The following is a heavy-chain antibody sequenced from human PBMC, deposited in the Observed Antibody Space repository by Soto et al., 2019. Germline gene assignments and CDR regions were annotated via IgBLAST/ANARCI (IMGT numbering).Heavy chain of an antibody. V-gene: IGHV1-2*04. CDR3: ERVYCTNGVCYKGEYYYYGMDV. Sequence: ASMKVSCKASGYTFTGYYMHWVRQAPGQGLEWMGWINPNSGGTNYAQKYQGWDTMTRDTSISTAYMELSRLRSDDTAVYYCERVYCTNGVCYKGEYYYYGMDVWGQGTTVTVSS. D-gene: IGHD2-8*01. J-gene: IGHJ6*02. CDR1: GYTFTGYY. CDR2: INPNSGGT.